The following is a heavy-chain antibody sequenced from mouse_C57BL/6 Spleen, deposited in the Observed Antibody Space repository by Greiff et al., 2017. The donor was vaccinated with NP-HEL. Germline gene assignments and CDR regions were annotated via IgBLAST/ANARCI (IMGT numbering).Heavy chain of an antibody. CDR3: ARKKGEAMDY. CDR2: INPRTGGT. J-gene: IGHJ4*01. CDR1: GYSFTGYY. Sequence: EVKLQQSGPELVKPGASVKISCKASGYSFTGYYMNWVKQSPEKSLEWIGEINPRTGGTTYNQKFKAKATLTVDKSSSTAYMQLKSLTSEDSAVYYCARKKGEAMDYWGQGTSVTVSS. V-gene: IGHV1-42*01.